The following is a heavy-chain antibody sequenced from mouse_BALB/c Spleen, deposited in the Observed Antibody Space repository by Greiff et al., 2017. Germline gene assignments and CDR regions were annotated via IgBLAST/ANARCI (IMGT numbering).Heavy chain of an antibody. V-gene: IGHV3-2*02. CDR3: ARWDYGNYWFAY. Sequence: EVKLQESGPGLVKPSQSLSLTCTVTGYSITSDYAWNWIRQLPGNKLEWMGYISYSGSTSYNPSLKSRISITRDTSKNQFFLQLNSVTTEDTATYYCARWDYGNYWFAYWGQGTLVTVSA. CDR2: ISYSGST. CDR1: GYSITSDYA. D-gene: IGHD2-1*01. J-gene: IGHJ3*01.